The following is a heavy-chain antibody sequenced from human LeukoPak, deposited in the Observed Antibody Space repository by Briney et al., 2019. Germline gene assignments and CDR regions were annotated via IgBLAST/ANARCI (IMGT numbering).Heavy chain of an antibody. D-gene: IGHD6-13*01. CDR2: IYSGGST. Sequence: GGSLRLSCAASGFTVSSNYMSWVRQAPGQGLEWVSIIYSGGSTFYADSVKGRFTISRDNSKNTVYLQMNSLRVEDTAVYYCVKEQGNYFDYWGQGTLVTVSS. CDR1: GFTVSSNY. CDR3: VKEQGNYFDY. V-gene: IGHV3-53*01. J-gene: IGHJ4*02.